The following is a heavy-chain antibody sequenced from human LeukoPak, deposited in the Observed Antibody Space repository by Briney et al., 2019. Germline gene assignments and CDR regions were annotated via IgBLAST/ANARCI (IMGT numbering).Heavy chain of an antibody. CDR3: ARLLDNDSSGDPDTFDM. V-gene: IGHV4-59*11. CDR2: VYYSGKT. CDR1: GGSISGHY. J-gene: IGHJ3*02. Sequence: PSPTLSLTCAVAGGSISGHYWSWIRQPPGKGLGWIGYVYYSGKTYYSSSLRSRVTISVDTSKNHFSLKLTSVTAADTAVYYCARLLDNDSSGDPDTFDMWGQGTMVTVSS. D-gene: IGHD3-22*01.